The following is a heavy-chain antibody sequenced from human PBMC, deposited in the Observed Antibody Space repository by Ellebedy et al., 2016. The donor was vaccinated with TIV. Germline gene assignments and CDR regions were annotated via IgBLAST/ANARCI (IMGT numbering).Heavy chain of an antibody. J-gene: IGHJ6*02. D-gene: IGHD3-10*01. CDR3: ARDLPPPQFYGSGSYGMDV. CDR1: GYTFTSYG. V-gene: IGHV1-69*13. Sequence: SVKVSXXASGYTFTSYGISWVRQAPGQGLEWMGGIIPIFGTANYAQKFQGRVTITADEYTSTVYMELSSLRSEDTAVYYCARDLPPPQFYGSGSYGMDVWGQGTTVTVSS. CDR2: IIPIFGTA.